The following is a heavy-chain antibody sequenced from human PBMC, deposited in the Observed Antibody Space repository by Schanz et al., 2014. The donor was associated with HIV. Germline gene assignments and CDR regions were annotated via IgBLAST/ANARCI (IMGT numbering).Heavy chain of an antibody. CDR2: IWYDGSNK. D-gene: IGHD3-22*01. J-gene: IGHJ6*02. V-gene: IGHV3-33*01. CDR1: GFTFSNYG. Sequence: QVQLVESGGGVIQPGRSLRLSCAASGFTFSNYGMHWVRQAPGRGLEWVAVIWYDGSNKYQADSVKGRFTTSRDNSKNTLYLQMNSLRAEDTAVYYCASPLLYDSLDVWGQGTTVTVSS. CDR3: ASPLLYDSLDV.